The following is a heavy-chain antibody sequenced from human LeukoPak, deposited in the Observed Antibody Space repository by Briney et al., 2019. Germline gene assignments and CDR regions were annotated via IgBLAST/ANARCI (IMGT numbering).Heavy chain of an antibody. CDR2: IYYSGNT. CDR3: ARHVRQQLPPKAFDY. Sequence: SETLSLTCTVSGVSISSGIYYWGWIRQPPGKGLEWIGSIYYSGNTYYNPSLKSRVTMSVDTSKNQLSLKLNSVTAADTAVYYCARHVRQQLPPKAFDYWGQGTLVTVSS. D-gene: IGHD6-13*01. CDR1: GVSISSGIYY. J-gene: IGHJ4*02. V-gene: IGHV4-39*01.